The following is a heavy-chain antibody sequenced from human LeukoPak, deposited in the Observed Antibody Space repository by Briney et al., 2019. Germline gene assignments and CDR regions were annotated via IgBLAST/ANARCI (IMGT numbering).Heavy chain of an antibody. CDR1: GYTFTGYY. J-gene: IGHJ4*02. D-gene: IGHD5-12*01. CDR2: INPNSGGT. CDR3: ARDRRGYSGYDL. V-gene: IGHV1-2*02. Sequence: ASVKVSCKASGYTFTGYYMHWVRQARGQGLEWMGWINPNSGGTNYAQKFQGRVTMTRDTSISTAYMGLSRLRSDDTAVYYCARDRRGYSGYDLWGQGTLVTVSS.